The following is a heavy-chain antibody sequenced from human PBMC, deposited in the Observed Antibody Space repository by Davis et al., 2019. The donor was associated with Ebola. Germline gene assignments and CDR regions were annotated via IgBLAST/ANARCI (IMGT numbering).Heavy chain of an antibody. Sequence: PRGSLRPSCVASTFTFSDHFMDWVRQAPGTGLEWVSTIDGPTTNTHYADSVKGRFTISRDNSKNTLFLQMDSLRPEDTAMYYCSSWVSSHFDFWGRGTLVTVSS. D-gene: IGHD6-13*01. CDR1: TFTFSDHF. J-gene: IGHJ4*02. CDR3: SSWVSSHFDF. V-gene: IGHV3-23*05. CDR2: IDGPTTNT.